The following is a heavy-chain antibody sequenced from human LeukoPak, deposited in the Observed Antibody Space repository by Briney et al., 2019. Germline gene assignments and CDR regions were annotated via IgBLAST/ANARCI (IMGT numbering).Heavy chain of an antibody. D-gene: IGHD6-19*01. CDR1: GFTFSSYA. CDR2: IRSKAYGGTT. Sequence: GGSLRLSCAASGFTFSSYAMSWFRQAPGKGLEWVGFIRSKAYGGTTEYAASVKGRFTISRDDSKSIAYLQMNSLKTEDTAVYYCTRDHSSGWYPTGAFDYWGQGTLVTVSS. J-gene: IGHJ4*02. CDR3: TRDHSSGWYPTGAFDY. V-gene: IGHV3-49*03.